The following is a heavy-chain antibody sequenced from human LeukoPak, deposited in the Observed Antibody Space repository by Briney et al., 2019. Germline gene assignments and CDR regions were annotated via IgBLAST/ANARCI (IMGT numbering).Heavy chain of an antibody. Sequence: TGGSLRLSCAASGFTFSSYAMSWVRQAPGKGLEWVSAISGSDGSTYYADSVKGRFTISRDNSKNTLYLQMNSLRAEDTAVYYCAKYYGSGSYYGYYYYYGMDVWGKGTMVTVSS. V-gene: IGHV3-23*01. CDR2: ISGSDGST. CDR1: GFTFSSYA. CDR3: AKYYGSGSYYGYYYYYGMDV. J-gene: IGHJ6*04. D-gene: IGHD3-10*01.